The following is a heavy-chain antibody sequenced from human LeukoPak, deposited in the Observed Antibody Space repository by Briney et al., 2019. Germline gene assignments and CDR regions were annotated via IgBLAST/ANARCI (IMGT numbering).Heavy chain of an antibody. D-gene: IGHD3-3*01. CDR2: INSDGSST. J-gene: IGHJ3*02. Sequence: GGSLRLSCAASGFTFSSYWMHWVRQAPGKGLVWVSRINSDGSSTSYADSVKGRFTISRDNAKNTLYLQMNSLRAEDTAVYYCARVHYDFWSGYRHYAFDILGQGKKVNVSS. CDR1: GFTFSSYW. CDR3: ARVHYDFWSGYRHYAFDI. V-gene: IGHV3-74*01.